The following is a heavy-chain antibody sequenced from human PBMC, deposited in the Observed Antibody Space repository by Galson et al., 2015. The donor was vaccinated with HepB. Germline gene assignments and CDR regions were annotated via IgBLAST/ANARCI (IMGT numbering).Heavy chain of an antibody. D-gene: IGHD1-26*01. V-gene: IGHV3-15*07. CDR3: TTEWGENTYDY. CDR1: GFTFNGDW. Sequence: SLRLSCAASGFTFNGDWMTWVRQAPGKGLEWVGSIKSKTDSGKTDYAAPVKGRFTISRDESKTTLYLQMNSMKTEDTAVYYCTTEWGENTYDYWGQGTL. CDR2: IKSKTDSGKT. J-gene: IGHJ4*02.